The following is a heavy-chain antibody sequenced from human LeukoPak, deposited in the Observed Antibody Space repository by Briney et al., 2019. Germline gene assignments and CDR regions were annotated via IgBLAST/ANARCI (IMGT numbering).Heavy chain of an antibody. CDR1: GFTFSSYG. CDR2: ISYDGSNK. Sequence: GGSLRLSCAASGFTFSSYGMHWVRQAPGKGLEWVAVISYDGSNKYYADSVKGRFTISRDNSKNTLYLQMNSLRAEDTAVYYCARDRLSLVGATTDFDYWGQGTLVTVSS. J-gene: IGHJ4*02. D-gene: IGHD1-26*01. CDR3: ARDRLSLVGATTDFDY. V-gene: IGHV3-30*03.